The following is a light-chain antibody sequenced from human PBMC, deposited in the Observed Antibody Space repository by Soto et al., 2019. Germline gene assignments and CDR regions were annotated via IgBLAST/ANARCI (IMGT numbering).Light chain of an antibody. CDR3: HQYGNSPQT. Sequence: EIVLTQSPGTLSLSPGERATLSCRASQTVSSARLAWFQQKPGQAPRLLIYGASSRATGIPDRFSGSGSGTVFTLTINILEPDDFAVYYCHQYGNSPQTFGQGTKVDIK. CDR2: GAS. V-gene: IGKV3-20*01. J-gene: IGKJ1*01. CDR1: QTVSSAR.